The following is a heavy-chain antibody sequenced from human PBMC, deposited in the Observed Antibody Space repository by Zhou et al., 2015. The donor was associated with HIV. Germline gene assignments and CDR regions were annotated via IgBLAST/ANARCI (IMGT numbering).Heavy chain of an antibody. D-gene: IGHD6-13*01. Sequence: QVQLVQSGAEVRKPGASVRVSCEASGYTFTSCDINWVRQAAGQGLEWLGGIIPFSGSSKYAQKFKGRVTVTADKSTSTAYLDLTSLTSDDTAIYFCATTTSAGLRWGQGTLVTVSS. CDR3: ATTTSAGLR. J-gene: IGHJ4*02. CDR2: IIPFSGSS. CDR1: GYTFTSCD. V-gene: IGHV1-69*06.